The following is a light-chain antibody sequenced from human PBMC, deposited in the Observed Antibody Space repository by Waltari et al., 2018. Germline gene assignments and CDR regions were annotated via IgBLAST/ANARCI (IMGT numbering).Light chain of an antibody. J-gene: IGKJ1*01. CDR1: QSLRTN. V-gene: IGKV3-15*01. CDR2: GAS. CDR3: QERGRT. Sequence: IVMTQSPATLSVSPGEGATPPGKASQSLRTNLAWYQQKPGQLPRLLIYGASTRATGIPARFSGSGSGTEFTLTISSLQAEDFAVYYCQERGRTFGQGTKVEIK.